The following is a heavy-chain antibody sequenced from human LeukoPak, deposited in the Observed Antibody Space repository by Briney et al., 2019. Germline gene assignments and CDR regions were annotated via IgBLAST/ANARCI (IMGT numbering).Heavy chain of an antibody. Sequence: GGSLRLSCTASGFTFSSYEMNWVRQAPGKGLEWVSSISSGSSYIYYADSVKGRFTISRDNAKNSLYLQMNSLRAEDTAVYYCARVEDYDILTGFDYWGQGTLVTVSS. CDR2: ISSGSSYI. D-gene: IGHD3-9*01. CDR1: GFTFSSYE. J-gene: IGHJ4*02. V-gene: IGHV3-21*06. CDR3: ARVEDYDILTGFDY.